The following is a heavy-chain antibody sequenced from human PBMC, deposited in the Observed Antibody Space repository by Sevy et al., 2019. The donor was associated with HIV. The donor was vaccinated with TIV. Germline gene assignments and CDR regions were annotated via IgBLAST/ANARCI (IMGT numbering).Heavy chain of an antibody. CDR3: VRDRIAAAGGYFDY. J-gene: IGHJ4*02. Sequence: SETLSLTCTVSGGSVSSGNSYWSWIRQPPGKGLEWICYISYIGSTNYNPSLKSQVTISVDTSKNQLSLRLSSLTAADTAIYYCVRDRIAAAGGYFDYWGQGTLVTVSS. V-gene: IGHV4-61*01. D-gene: IGHD6-13*01. CDR1: GGSVSSGNSY. CDR2: ISYIGST.